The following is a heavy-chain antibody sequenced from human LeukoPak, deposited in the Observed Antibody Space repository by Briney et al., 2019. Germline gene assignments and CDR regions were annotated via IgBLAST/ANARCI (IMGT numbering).Heavy chain of an antibody. Sequence: GASVKVSCKASGYTFTGYYMHWARQAPGQGLEWMGWISAYNGNTNYAQKLQGRVTMTTDTSTSTAYMELRSLRSDDTAVYYCAREAGSTSYPLRYYYYMDVWGKGTTVTVSS. V-gene: IGHV1-18*04. CDR2: ISAYNGNT. D-gene: IGHD2-2*01. J-gene: IGHJ6*03. CDR1: GYTFTGYY. CDR3: AREAGSTSYPLRYYYYMDV.